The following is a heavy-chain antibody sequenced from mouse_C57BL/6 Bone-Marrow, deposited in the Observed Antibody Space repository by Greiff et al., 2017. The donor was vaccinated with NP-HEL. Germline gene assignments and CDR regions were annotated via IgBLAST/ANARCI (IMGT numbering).Heavy chain of an antibody. CDR1: GYTFTSYW. J-gene: IGHJ4*01. Sequence: QVQLQQPGAELVKPGASVKLSCKASGYTFTSYWMHWVKQRPGQGLEWIGMIHPNSGSTNYNEKFKSKATLTVDKSSSTAYMQLSSLTSEDSAVYYCARLAYYYGLYYAMEYWGQGTSVTVSS. CDR2: IHPNSGST. D-gene: IGHD1-1*01. CDR3: ARLAYYYGLYYAMEY. V-gene: IGHV1-64*01.